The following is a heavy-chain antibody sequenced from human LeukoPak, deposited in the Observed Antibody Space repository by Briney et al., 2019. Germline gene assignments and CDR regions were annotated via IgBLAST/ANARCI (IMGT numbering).Heavy chain of an antibody. V-gene: IGHV4-39*01. CDR3: ARHDSSGWYGFDY. CDR2: IYYSGST. D-gene: IGHD6-19*01. CDR1: GGSISSSSYY. J-gene: IGHJ4*02. Sequence: SETLTLTCTVSGGSISSSSYYWGWIRQPPGKGLEWIGSIYYSGSTYYNPSLKSRVTISVDTSKNQFSLKLSSVTAADTAVYYCARHDSSGWYGFDYWGQGTLVTVSS.